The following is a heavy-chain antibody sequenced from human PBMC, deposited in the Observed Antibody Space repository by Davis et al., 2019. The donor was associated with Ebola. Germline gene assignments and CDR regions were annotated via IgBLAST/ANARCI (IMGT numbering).Heavy chain of an antibody. CDR1: GGSISSYY. CDR2: IYYSGST. J-gene: IGHJ4*02. CDR3: ARLGYCSGGSCTEGLDY. V-gene: IGHV4-59*08. D-gene: IGHD2-15*01. Sequence: GSLRLSCTVSGGSISSYYWSWIRQPPGKGLEWIGYIYYSGSTNYNPSLKSRVTISVDTSKNQFSLKLSSVTAADTAVYYCARLGYCSGGSCTEGLDYWGQGTLVTVSS.